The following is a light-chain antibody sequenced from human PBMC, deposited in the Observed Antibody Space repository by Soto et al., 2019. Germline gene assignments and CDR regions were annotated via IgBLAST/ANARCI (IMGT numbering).Light chain of an antibody. CDR3: QQSFGTSRT. CDR2: GAS. V-gene: IGKV1-39*01. CDR1: QSISSH. J-gene: IGKJ2*01. Sequence: DIQMTQSPSSLSASVGDRVSISCRVSQSISSHLNWYQQRPGKAPKLLIFGASTLQTGVPSRFSGSGSGTDFTLSISRLHPEDFATYFCQQSFGTSRTFGQGTRLEVK.